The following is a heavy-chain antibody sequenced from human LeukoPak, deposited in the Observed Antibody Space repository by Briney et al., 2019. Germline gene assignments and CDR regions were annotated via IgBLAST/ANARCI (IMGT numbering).Heavy chain of an antibody. D-gene: IGHD4-23*01. CDR1: GGSISSYY. CDR3: ARVRGGTSSYYYYYGMDV. CDR2: INHSGST. Sequence: SETLSLTCTVSGGSISSYYWSWIRQPPGKGLEWMGEINHSGSTNYNPSLKSRVTISVDTSKNQFSLKLSSVTAADTAVYYCARVRGGTSSYYYYYGMDVWGQGTTVTVSS. J-gene: IGHJ6*02. V-gene: IGHV4-34*01.